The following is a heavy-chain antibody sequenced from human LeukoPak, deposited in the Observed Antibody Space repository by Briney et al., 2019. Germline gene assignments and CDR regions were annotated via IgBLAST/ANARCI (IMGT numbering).Heavy chain of an antibody. Sequence: GASVKVSCKASGYTFPLYYIQWLRQAPGEGLEWVGWILPNSGDTFYAQRFRGRVTMTSDTSTNTAYMDLYKLTSDDTAVYFCARPPHELVSAAPFDYWGQGTLVTVSS. D-gene: IGHD2-2*01. CDR2: ILPNSGDT. CDR1: GYTFPLYY. CDR3: ARPPHELVSAAPFDY. J-gene: IGHJ4*02. V-gene: IGHV1-2*02.